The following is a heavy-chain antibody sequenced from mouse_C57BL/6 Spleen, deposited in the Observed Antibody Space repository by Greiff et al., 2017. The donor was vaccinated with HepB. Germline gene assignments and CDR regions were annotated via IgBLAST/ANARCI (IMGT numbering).Heavy chain of an antibody. J-gene: IGHJ2*01. CDR3: AREGLTGRGNYFDY. V-gene: IGHV5-4*01. CDR2: ISDGGSYT. Sequence: EVMLVESGGGLVKPGGSLKLSCAASGFTFSSYAMSWVRQTPEKRLEWVATISDGGSYTYYPDNVKGRFTISRDNAKNNLYLQMSHLKSEDTAMYYCAREGLTGRGNYFDYWGQGTTLTVSS. D-gene: IGHD4-1*01. CDR1: GFTFSSYA.